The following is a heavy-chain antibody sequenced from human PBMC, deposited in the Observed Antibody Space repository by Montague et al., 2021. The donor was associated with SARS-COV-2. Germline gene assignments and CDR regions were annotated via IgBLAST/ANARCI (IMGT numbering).Heavy chain of an antibody. J-gene: IGHJ4*02. Sequence: PALVKPTQTLTLTCTFSGFSLTSSGVAVGWIRQPPGKALEWLALIYWDDTKHYNPSLKTRLTATQDTSKNQVVLTLTNVDPVDTATYYCAHSPPYYSISGAWDVGCFDYWGQGALVTISS. CDR3: AHSPPYYSISGAWDVGCFDY. D-gene: IGHD3-10*01. V-gene: IGHV2-5*02. CDR2: IYWDDTK. CDR1: GFSLTSSGVA.